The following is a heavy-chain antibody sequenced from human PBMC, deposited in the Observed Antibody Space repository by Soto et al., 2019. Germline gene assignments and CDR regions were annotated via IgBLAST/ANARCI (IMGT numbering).Heavy chain of an antibody. J-gene: IGHJ4*01. CDR3: ATIRVRGGPLRFED. CDR2: VLPITGST. CDR1: GGLFSVFS. D-gene: IGHD5-12*01. V-gene: IGHV1-69*06. Sequence: QVQLVQSGAEVKKPGSSVKVSCKTSGGLFSVFSFNWVRQAPGQGLEWMGGVLPITGSTDYAQKFQGRLTITADRSTSTIYMELSSLTSDETANYYCATIRVRGGPLRFEDGGQGTLISVSS.